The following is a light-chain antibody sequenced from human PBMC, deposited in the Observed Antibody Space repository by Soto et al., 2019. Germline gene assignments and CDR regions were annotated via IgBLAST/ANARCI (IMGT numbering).Light chain of an antibody. CDR3: QQYFASSWT. Sequence: EIVLTQSPGTLSSSPGERATLSSRASQRFDNRYFPWYQPKPGQAPRLLIYAKSSRATGIPDRFGGSGSGTAFTLTINRLEPEDFAVYYCQQYFASSWTFGQGTKVDIK. CDR1: QRFDNRY. J-gene: IGKJ1*01. CDR2: AKS. V-gene: IGKV3-20*01.